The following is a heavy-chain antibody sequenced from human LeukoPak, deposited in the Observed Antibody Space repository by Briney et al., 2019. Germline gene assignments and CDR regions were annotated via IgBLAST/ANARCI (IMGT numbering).Heavy chain of an antibody. CDR2: ISSSSSYI. Sequence: PGGSLRLSCAASGFTFSSYSMNWVRQAPGKGLEWVSSISSSSSYIYYADSVKGRFTISRDNAKNSLYLQMNSLRAEDTAVYYCARDPYLYSYYFDYWGQGTLVTVSS. V-gene: IGHV3-21*01. CDR1: GFTFSSYS. J-gene: IGHJ4*02. CDR3: ARDPYLYSYYFDY. D-gene: IGHD2-15*01.